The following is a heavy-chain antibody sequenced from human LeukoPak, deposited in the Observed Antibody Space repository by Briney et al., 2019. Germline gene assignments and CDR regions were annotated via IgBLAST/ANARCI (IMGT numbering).Heavy chain of an antibody. CDR3: ARDLYGSGSYHDY. V-gene: IGHV3-74*01. J-gene: IGHJ4*02. CDR1: GFTFSNYW. D-gene: IGHD3-10*01. Sequence: PGGSLRLSCAASGFTFSNYWMHWVRQAPGKGLVWVSRINTDGSSTNYADSVKGRFTISRDNAKNTVYLQMNSLRAEDTAVYYCARDLYGSGSYHDYWGQGTLVTVSS. CDR2: INTDGSST.